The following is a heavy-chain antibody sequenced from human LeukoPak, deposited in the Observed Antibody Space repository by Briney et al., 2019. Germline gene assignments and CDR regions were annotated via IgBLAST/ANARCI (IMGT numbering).Heavy chain of an antibody. CDR2: IHYSGVT. Sequence: SETLSLTCNVSSGSMTNYYWSWIRQPPGRGLVWLGFIHYSGVTNYNPSLKSRVTISLDTSKNQFSLSLSAVTAADTALYYCARADYESDWYFDLWGRGTLVTVSS. CDR3: ARADYESDWYFDL. CDR1: SGSMTNYY. D-gene: IGHD3-22*01. V-gene: IGHV4-59*01. J-gene: IGHJ2*01.